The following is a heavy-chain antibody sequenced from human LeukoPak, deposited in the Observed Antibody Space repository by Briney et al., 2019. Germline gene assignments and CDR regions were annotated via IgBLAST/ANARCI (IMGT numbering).Heavy chain of an antibody. CDR3: AREATVTTIFDY. D-gene: IGHD4-11*01. CDR1: GYTFTGYY. V-gene: IGHV1-2*02. J-gene: IGHJ4*02. CDR2: ISPNSGGT. Sequence: ASVKVSCKASGYTFTGYYMYWVRHAPGQGLEWMGWISPNSGGTNYAQKFQGRVTMTRDTSISTAYMELSRLTSDDTAVYHCAREATVTTIFDYWGQGTLVTVSS.